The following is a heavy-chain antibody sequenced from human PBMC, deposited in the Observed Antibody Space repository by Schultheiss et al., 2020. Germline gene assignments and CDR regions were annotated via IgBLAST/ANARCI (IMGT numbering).Heavy chain of an antibody. J-gene: IGHJ4*02. CDR1: GGSISSYY. V-gene: IGHV4-59*12. Sequence: SETLSLTCTVSGGSISSYYWSWIRQPPGKGLEWIGYIYYSGSTNYNPSLKSRVTISVDTSKNQFSLKLSSVTAADTAVYYCATLCSSTSCHIDYWGQGTLVNGYS. CDR2: IYYSGST. CDR3: ATLCSSTSCHIDY. D-gene: IGHD2-2*01.